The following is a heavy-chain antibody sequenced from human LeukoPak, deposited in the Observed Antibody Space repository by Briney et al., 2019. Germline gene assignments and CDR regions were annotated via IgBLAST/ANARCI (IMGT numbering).Heavy chain of an antibody. J-gene: IGHJ5*02. Sequence: PSQTLSLTCTVSGASISSGDYHWNWIRQPPGKGLEWIGFIHDSGSTYYNPSLKSRVSISRDMSKNQLSLMLSSVTAADTVVYYCARGFGAGNYYYGWFDPWGQGTLVSVSS. CDR2: IHDSGST. CDR3: ARGFGAGNYYYGWFDP. CDR1: GASISSGDYH. V-gene: IGHV4-30-4*01. D-gene: IGHD3-10*01.